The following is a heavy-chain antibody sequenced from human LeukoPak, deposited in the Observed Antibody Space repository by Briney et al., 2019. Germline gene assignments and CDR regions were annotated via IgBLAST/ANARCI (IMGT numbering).Heavy chain of an antibody. CDR1: GGSISSSSYY. CDR3: AKSGWIVRPLDY. CDR2: IYYSGST. V-gene: IGHV4-39*07. Sequence: PSETLSLTCTVSGGSISSSSYYWGWIRQPPGKGLEWIGSIYYSGSTYYNPSLKSRVTISVDTSKNQFSLKLSSVTAADTAVYYCAKSGWIVRPLDYWGQGTLVTVSS. D-gene: IGHD6-19*01. J-gene: IGHJ4*02.